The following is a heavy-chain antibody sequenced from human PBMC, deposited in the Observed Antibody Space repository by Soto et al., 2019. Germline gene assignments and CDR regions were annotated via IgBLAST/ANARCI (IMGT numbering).Heavy chain of an antibody. CDR3: LRGGYCSSTSCRYYYYYGMDV. D-gene: IGHD2-2*01. J-gene: IGHJ6*02. CDR1: GFTFSSYG. CDR2: IWSDGNNK. Sequence: GSLRLSCAASGFTFSSYGMHWVRQAPGKGLEWVAVIWSDGNNKYYADSVKGRFTISRDNSKNTLYLQMNSLRAEDTALYFCLRGGYCSSTSCRYYYYYGMDVWGQGTTVTVSS. V-gene: IGHV3-33*01.